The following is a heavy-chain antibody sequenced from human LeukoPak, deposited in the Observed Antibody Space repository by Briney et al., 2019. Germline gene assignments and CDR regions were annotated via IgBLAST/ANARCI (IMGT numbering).Heavy chain of an antibody. V-gene: IGHV3-74*03. CDR3: AKARIAAAVGFVVWFDP. Sequence: GGSLRLSRAASGFIFSNSWMHWVRQVPGKGLVWVSRIDSDGRLTTYADSVKGRFTISRDNSKNTLYLQMNSLRAEDTAVYYCAKARIAAAVGFVVWFDPWGQGTLVTVSS. CDR2: IDSDGRLT. J-gene: IGHJ5*02. D-gene: IGHD6-13*01. CDR1: GFIFSNSW.